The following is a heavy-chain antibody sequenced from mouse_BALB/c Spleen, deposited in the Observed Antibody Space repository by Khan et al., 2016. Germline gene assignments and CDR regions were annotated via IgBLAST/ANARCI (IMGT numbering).Heavy chain of an antibody. CDR1: GYTFPSYT. CDR3: ASGGWNGYCAWFSL. D-gene: IGHD2-3*01. Sequence: QVQLQQSGAELARPGASVKMSCKASGYTFPSYTVHWVKQRPGQGLEWIGYINPSSGYSDYNQKFKDKATLTADKSSSTAFMQLSSLTSDDSAVYYCASGGWNGYCAWFSLWGLGNQGTVSA. CDR2: INPSSGYS. J-gene: IGHJ3*01. V-gene: IGHV1-4*01.